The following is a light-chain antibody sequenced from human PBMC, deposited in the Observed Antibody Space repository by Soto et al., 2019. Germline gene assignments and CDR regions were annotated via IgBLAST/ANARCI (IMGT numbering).Light chain of an antibody. CDR3: QQSYSFWT. V-gene: IGKV1-39*01. Sequence: DIQMTQSPSSLTASVGDRVTITCRASQSISSYLNWYQQKPGKAPKLLIYAASSLQSGVPSRCSGSGSGTDFTLTISSLQPEDFATYYCQQSYSFWTSGQGTK. J-gene: IGKJ1*01. CDR1: QSISSY. CDR2: AAS.